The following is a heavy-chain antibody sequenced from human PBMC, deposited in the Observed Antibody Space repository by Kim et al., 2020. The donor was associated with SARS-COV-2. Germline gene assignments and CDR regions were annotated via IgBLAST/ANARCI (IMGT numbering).Heavy chain of an antibody. Sequence: GGSLRLSCAASGFTFGDYAMHWVRQAPGKGLEWVSGISWNSGSIGYADSVKGRFTISRDNAKNSLYLQMNSLRAEDTALYYCAKDPSESYRGWFDPWGQGTLVTVSS. V-gene: IGHV3-9*01. CDR1: GFTFGDYA. J-gene: IGHJ5*02. CDR3: AKDPSESYRGWFDP. CDR2: ISWNSGSI. D-gene: IGHD1-26*01.